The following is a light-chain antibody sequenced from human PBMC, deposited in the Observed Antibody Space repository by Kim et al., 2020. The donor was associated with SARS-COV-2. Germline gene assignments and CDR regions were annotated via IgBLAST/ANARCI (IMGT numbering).Light chain of an antibody. CDR2: EHY. J-gene: IGLJ2*01. Sequence: GKTVTVTSARSRGNIATNYVQWYQQRPGSAPTTVVFEHYRRPSGVPDRFSGSVDSSSSSASLTISGLRPEDEADYYCQSFDSNTVVFGGGTQLTV. CDR3: QSFDSNTVV. V-gene: IGLV6-57*03. CDR1: RGNIATNY.